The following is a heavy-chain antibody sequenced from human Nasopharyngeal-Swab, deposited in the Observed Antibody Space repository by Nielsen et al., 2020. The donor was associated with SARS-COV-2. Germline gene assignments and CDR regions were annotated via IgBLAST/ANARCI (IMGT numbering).Heavy chain of an antibody. J-gene: IGHJ3*02. D-gene: IGHD6-19*01. V-gene: IGHV1-24*01. CDR3: ATTSALTIAVGGEGAFDI. CDR2: FDPEDGET. CDR1: GYTLTELS. Sequence: ASVKVSCKVSGYTLTELSMHWVRQAPGKGLEWMGGFDPEDGETIYAQKFQGRVTMTEDTSTDTAYMELSSLRSEDTAVYYCATTSALTIAVGGEGAFDIWGQGTIVTVSS.